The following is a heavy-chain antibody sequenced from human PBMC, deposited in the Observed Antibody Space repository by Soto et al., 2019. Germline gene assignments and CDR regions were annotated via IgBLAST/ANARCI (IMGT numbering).Heavy chain of an antibody. D-gene: IGHD4-17*01. CDR1: GFAFSNYA. V-gene: IGHV3-23*01. Sequence: EVQLLESGGDLVQPGGSLRLSCAASGFAFSNYAVTWVRQAQGKGLEWVSSISGSGNIIYYADSVKGRFIISRDNSKNTLYLQTNSLRAEDTAVYYRAKDPNGDDIGAFDAWGQGTLVTVSS. CDR3: AKDPNGDDIGAFDA. CDR2: ISGSGNII. J-gene: IGHJ4*02.